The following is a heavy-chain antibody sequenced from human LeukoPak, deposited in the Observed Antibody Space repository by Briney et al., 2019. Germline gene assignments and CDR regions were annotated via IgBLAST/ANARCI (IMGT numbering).Heavy chain of an antibody. CDR1: GFTFGTYA. Sequence: SGGSLRLSCVASGFTFGTYAMTWVRQAPGMGLEWVSTILNNGVSTYHADSVKGRFTISRDNSRNTLHLQMYSLRAGDTAIYYCAKGGGRPLDDAFDVWGQGTMVTVSS. CDR3: AKGGGRPLDDAFDV. V-gene: IGHV3-23*01. J-gene: IGHJ3*01. CDR2: ILNNGVST.